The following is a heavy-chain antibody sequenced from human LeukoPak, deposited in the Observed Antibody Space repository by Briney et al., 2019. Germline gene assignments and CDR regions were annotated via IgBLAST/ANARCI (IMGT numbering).Heavy chain of an antibody. J-gene: IGHJ3*02. D-gene: IGHD2-2*03. CDR1: GFTFSSYA. CDR3: AKDGYCSSTSCYRLAFDI. V-gene: IGHV3-23*01. CDR2: ISGSGGST. Sequence: PGGSLRLSCAASGFTFSSYAMSWVRQAPGKGLEWVSAISGSGGSTYYADSVKGRFTISRDNSKNTLYLRMNSLRAEDTAVYYCAKDGYCSSTSCYRLAFDIWGQGTMVTVSS.